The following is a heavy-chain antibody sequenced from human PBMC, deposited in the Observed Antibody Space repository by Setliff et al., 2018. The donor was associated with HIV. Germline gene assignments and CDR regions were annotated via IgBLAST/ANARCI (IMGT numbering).Heavy chain of an antibody. J-gene: IGHJ5*02. Sequence: SETLSLTCTVSGGSISSSGPGYYWGWVRQAPGGGLEWIGSVYYSGSTYYNPSLKSRVTISLDTSKNQLSLRLTSMTAADTAVYYCARQIWNESPGYGFDPWGQGTLVTVSS. D-gene: IGHD3-22*01. V-gene: IGHV4-39*01. CDR1: GGSISSSGPGYY. CDR3: ARQIWNESPGYGFDP. CDR2: VYYSGST.